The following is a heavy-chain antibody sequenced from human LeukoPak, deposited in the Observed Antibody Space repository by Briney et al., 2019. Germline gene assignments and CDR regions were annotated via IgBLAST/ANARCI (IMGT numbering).Heavy chain of an antibody. D-gene: IGHD3-22*01. CDR2: ISSSSDYI. Sequence: GGSLRLSCAASGFTFSDYYMSWIRQAPGKGLEWVSSISSSSDYIYYADSVKGRFTISRDNAKNSLYLKMNSLRAEDTAVYYCARAFSSGYYYGAFGYWGQGTLVTVSS. CDR1: GFTFSDYY. V-gene: IGHV3-11*05. J-gene: IGHJ4*02. CDR3: ARAFSSGYYYGAFGY.